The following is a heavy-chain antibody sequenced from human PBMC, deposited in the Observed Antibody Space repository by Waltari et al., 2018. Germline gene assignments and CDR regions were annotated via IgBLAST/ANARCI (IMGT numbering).Heavy chain of an antibody. CDR3: ARRIAAAGAFDY. D-gene: IGHD6-13*01. Sequence: QVQLQQWGAGLLKPSETLSLTCAVYGGSFSGYYWSWIRQPPGKGLEWIGEINHMGSNNHNPSLKSRVTISVDTSKNQFSLKLSSVTAADTAVYYCARRIAAAGAFDYWGQGTLVTVSS. CDR2: INHMGSN. J-gene: IGHJ4*02. V-gene: IGHV4-34*01. CDR1: GGSFSGYY.